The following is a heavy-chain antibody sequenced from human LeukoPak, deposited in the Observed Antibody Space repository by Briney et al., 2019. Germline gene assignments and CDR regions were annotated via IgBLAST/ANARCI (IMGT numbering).Heavy chain of an antibody. CDR2: TYYRSKWYN. CDR1: GDSVSSNSAA. J-gene: IGHJ4*02. CDR3: AREGRSVTTSSFAPIDY. D-gene: IGHD4-17*01. V-gene: IGHV6-1*01. Sequence: SQTLSLTCAISGDSVSSNSAAWNWIRQSPSRGLEWLGRTYYRSKWYNDYAVSVKSRITINPGTSKNQFSLQLNSVTPEDTAVYYCAREGRSVTTSSFAPIDYWGQGTLVTVSS.